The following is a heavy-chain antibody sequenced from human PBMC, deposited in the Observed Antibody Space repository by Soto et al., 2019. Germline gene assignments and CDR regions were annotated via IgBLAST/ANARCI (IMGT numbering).Heavy chain of an antibody. CDR3: IRGGSPYYYDY. CDR1: GFIFSGSA. CDR2: ILSKAGNYAT. Sequence: EVQLVESGGGLVQPGGSLKLSCAASGFIFSGSAVHWVRQASGKGLEWVGRILSKAGNYATAYPASMKGRFTISRDDSENTAFLPMHSLKPEDTAVYYCIRGGSPYYYDYWGQGTLVAVSS. J-gene: IGHJ4*02. V-gene: IGHV3-73*01.